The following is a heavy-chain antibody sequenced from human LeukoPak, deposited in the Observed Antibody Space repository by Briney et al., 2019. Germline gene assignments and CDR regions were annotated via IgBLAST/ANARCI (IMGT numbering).Heavy chain of an antibody. V-gene: IGHV4-39*07. D-gene: IGHD3-9*01. CDR3: ARDDILTVYPY. Sequence: SETLSLTCTVPGGSIRSSSYYCGWIRQPPGRGLEWIGSIYYSGSTYYNPSLKSRVTISVDTSKNQFSLKLSSVTAADTAVYYCARDDILTVYPYCGQGTLVTVSS. CDR1: GGSIRSSSYY. J-gene: IGHJ4*02. CDR2: IYYSGST.